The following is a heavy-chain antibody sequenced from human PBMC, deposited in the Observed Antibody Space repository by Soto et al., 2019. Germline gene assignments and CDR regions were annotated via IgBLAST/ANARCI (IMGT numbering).Heavy chain of an antibody. CDR3: ARKARYCSGGSCYSGLGY. CDR2: IIPIFGTA. CDR1: GGTFSSYA. D-gene: IGHD2-15*01. J-gene: IGHJ4*02. V-gene: IGHV1-69*13. Sequence: SVKVSCKASGGTFSSYAISWVRQAPGQGLEWMGGIIPIFGTANYAQKFQGRVTITADESTSTAYMELSSLRSEDTAVYYCARKARYCSGGSCYSGLGYWGQGTLVTVS.